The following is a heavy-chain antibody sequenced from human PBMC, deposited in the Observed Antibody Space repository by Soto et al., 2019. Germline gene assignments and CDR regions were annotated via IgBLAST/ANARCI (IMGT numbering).Heavy chain of an antibody. CDR1: GYTFTSYD. V-gene: IGHV1-8*01. Sequence: GASVKVSCKASGYTFTSYDINWVRQATGQGLEWMGWMNPNSGNTGYAQKFQGRVTMTRNTSISTAYMELSSLRSEDTAVYYCAAASYDFWSGYYNWFDPWGQGTLVTVSS. CDR3: AAASYDFWSGYYNWFDP. CDR2: MNPNSGNT. J-gene: IGHJ5*02. D-gene: IGHD3-3*01.